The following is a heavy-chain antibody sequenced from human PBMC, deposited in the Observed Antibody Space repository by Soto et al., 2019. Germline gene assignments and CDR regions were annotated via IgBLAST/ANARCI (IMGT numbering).Heavy chain of an antibody. J-gene: IGHJ4*02. D-gene: IGHD1-26*01. Sequence: QLQLQESGPGLVKPSETLSLTCTVSGGSISSSNYYWAWIRQPPGKGLEWIGNIYYSEGTYYNPSLKSRVTISVDTSENQVSLKLYSVTAADSAVYYCASDAKWELLFDYGGQGTLVTVSS. CDR1: GGSISSSNYY. CDR3: ASDAKWELLFDY. CDR2: IYYSEGT. V-gene: IGHV4-39*01.